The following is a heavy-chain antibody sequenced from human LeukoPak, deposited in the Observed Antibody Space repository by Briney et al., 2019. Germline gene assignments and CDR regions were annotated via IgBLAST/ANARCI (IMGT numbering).Heavy chain of an antibody. J-gene: IGHJ6*02. CDR2: ISSSSSYI. Sequence: GGSLRLSCAVSGFTFSSYGMNWVRQAPGKGLEWVSSISSSSSYIYYADSVKGRFTISRDNAKNSLYLQMNSLRAEDTAVYYCARDTNYYGMDVWGQGTTVTVSS. CDR3: ARDTNYYGMDV. CDR1: GFTFSSYG. D-gene: IGHD1-1*01. V-gene: IGHV3-21*01.